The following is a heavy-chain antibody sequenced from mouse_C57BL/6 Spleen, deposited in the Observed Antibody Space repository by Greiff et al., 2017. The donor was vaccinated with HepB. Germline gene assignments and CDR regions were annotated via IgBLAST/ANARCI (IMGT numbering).Heavy chain of an antibody. J-gene: IGHJ2*01. CDR2: IYPGSGST. CDR3: AREGDYYGSTSYYFDY. CDR1: GYTFTSYW. V-gene: IGHV1-55*01. D-gene: IGHD1-1*01. Sequence: QVQLQQPGAELVKPGASVKMSCKASGYTFTSYWITWVKQRPGQGLEWIGDIYPGSGSTNYNEEFKSKATLTVDTSSSTAYMQLSSLTSEDSAVYYCAREGDYYGSTSYYFDYWGQGTTLTVSS.